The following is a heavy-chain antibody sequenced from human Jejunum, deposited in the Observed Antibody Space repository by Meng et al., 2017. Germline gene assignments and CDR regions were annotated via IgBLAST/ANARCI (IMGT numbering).Heavy chain of an antibody. CDR1: GFTLSIHW. Sequence: GGSLRLSCAASGFTLSIHWLTWIRQTPGKGLEWVSYIDPTGGSILYTDSVKGRFTISRDNAKNSLFLQMNSLRDEDTAVYYCARGHYGLDVWGQGTMVTVSS. CDR2: IDPTGGSI. CDR3: ARGHYGLDV. V-gene: IGHV3-11*01. J-gene: IGHJ6*02.